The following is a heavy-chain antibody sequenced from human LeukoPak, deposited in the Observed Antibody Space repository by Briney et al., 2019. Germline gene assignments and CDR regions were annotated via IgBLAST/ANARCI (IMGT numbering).Heavy chain of an antibody. V-gene: IGHV5-51*01. CDR3: ASCKGDSGCLSYDY. D-gene: IGHD6-19*01. Sequence: PGESLKISCKPSGYIFTNYWIGWVRQMPGKGLEWMGIIYPGDSDTRYSPSFQGQVTISADKSISTAYLQWSSLKASDTAMYYCASCKGDSGCLSYDYWGQGTLVTVSS. CDR2: IYPGDSDT. J-gene: IGHJ4*02. CDR1: GYIFTNYW.